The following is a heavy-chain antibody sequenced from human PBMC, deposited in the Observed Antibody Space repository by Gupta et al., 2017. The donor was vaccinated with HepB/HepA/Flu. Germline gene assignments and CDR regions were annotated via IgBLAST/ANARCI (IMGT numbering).Heavy chain of an antibody. V-gene: IGHV3-23*01. CDR3: AKLTTWDDYYYYNMDV. Sequence: EVQLLESGGGLVQPGGALSLSCAASAIIFDNYALSWVRQAPGKGLGWVSGISCSGGSTYYADSVKGRFTISRDNSKNTLYLQMNSLRAEDTAIYYCAKLTTWDDYYYYNMDVWGKGTTVTVSS. J-gene: IGHJ6*03. D-gene: IGHD4-4*01. CDR1: AIIFDNYA. CDR2: ISCSGGST.